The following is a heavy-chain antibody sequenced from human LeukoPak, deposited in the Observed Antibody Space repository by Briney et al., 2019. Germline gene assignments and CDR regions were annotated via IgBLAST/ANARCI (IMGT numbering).Heavy chain of an antibody. CDR2: IYYSGST. CDR3: ARSGYSYGTYYYYYYMDV. CDR1: GGSISSYY. J-gene: IGHJ6*03. D-gene: IGHD5-18*01. Sequence: SETLSLTCTVSGGSISSYYWSWIRQPPGKGLEWIGYIYYSGSTNYNPSLKSRVTISVDTSKNQFSLKLSSVPAADTAVYYCARSGYSYGTYYYYYYMDVWGKGTTVTISS. V-gene: IGHV4-59*01.